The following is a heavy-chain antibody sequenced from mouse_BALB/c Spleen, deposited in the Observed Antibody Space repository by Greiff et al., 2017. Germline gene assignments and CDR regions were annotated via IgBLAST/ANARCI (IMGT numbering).Heavy chain of an antibody. D-gene: IGHD1-1*01. CDR1: GFTFSSYA. CDR2: ISSGGST. Sequence: DVKLVESGGGLVKPGGSLKLSCAASGFTFSSYAMSWVRQTPEKRLEWVASISSGGSTYYPDSVKGRFTISRDNARNILYLQMSSLRSEDTAMYYCAREGYGSRHFDWYFDVWGAGTTVTVSS. V-gene: IGHV5-6-5*01. J-gene: IGHJ1*01. CDR3: AREGYGSRHFDWYFDV.